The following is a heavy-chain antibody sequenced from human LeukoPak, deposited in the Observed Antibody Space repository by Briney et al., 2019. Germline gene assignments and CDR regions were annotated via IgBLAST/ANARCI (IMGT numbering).Heavy chain of an antibody. CDR3: ANGRSSGWYPYYYFDY. V-gene: IGHV3-23*01. Sequence: SGGSLRLSCAASGLTFSSYAMSWVRQAPGKGLEWVSAISGSGGSTYYADSVKGRFTISRDNSKNTLYLQMNSLRAEDTAVYYCANGRSSGWYPYYYFDYWGQGTLVTVSS. CDR1: GLTFSSYA. D-gene: IGHD6-19*01. J-gene: IGHJ4*02. CDR2: ISGSGGST.